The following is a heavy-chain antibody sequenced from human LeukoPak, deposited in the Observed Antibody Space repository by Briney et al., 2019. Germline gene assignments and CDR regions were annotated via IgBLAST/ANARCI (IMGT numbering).Heavy chain of an antibody. J-gene: IGHJ6*02. CDR1: GGSISSGDYY. Sequence: SETLSLTCTVSGGSISSGDYYWSWIRQPPGKGLEWIGYIYYSGSTYYNPSLKSRVTISVDTSKNQFSLKLSSVTAADTAVYYCAGENPYYYGMDVWGQGTTVTVSS. CDR2: IYYSGST. CDR3: AGENPYYYGMDV. V-gene: IGHV4-30-4*01.